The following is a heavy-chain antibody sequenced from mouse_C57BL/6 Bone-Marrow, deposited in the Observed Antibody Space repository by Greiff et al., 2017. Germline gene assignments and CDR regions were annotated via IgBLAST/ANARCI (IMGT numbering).Heavy chain of an antibody. J-gene: IGHJ4*01. V-gene: IGHV5-6*01. CDR2: ISSGGSYT. Sequence: EVQVVESGGDLVQPGGSLKLSCAASGFTFSSYGMSWVRQTPDKRLEWVATISSGGSYTYYPDSVKGRFTISRDNAKNTLYMQMSSLKSEDTAMYYCESPYYYGSSDYAMDYWGQGTSVTVSS. D-gene: IGHD1-1*01. CDR1: GFTFSSYG. CDR3: ESPYYYGSSDYAMDY.